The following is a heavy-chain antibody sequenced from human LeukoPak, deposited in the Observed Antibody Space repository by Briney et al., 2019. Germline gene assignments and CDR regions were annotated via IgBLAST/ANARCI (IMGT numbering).Heavy chain of an antibody. CDR2: IYSSGST. J-gene: IGHJ5*02. V-gene: IGHV4-30-2*05. CDR1: GGSISSGGYS. Sequence: SESLSLTCAVSGGSISSGGYSWNWLRQPPGKGLEWIVYIYSSGSTYYNPSLKSRVTISVDTSKNQFSLKVSSVTAADTAVYYCARDYPLTNWFDPWGEGTLVTASS. D-gene: IGHD3-16*02. CDR3: ARDYPLTNWFDP.